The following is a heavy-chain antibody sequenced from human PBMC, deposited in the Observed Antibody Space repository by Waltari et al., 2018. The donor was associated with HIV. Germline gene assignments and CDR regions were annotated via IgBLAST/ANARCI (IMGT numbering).Heavy chain of an antibody. CDR2: MKSEVDGGTA. Sequence: VQLIESGRGRVKPGGSLSLPCVGFGFPSNPAWMTWVRQAPGKGLEWLGRMKSEVDGGTADYIAPVKGRFIISRVDSKNTLYLQMNNLKAEDTAVYYCTTEKSDFSRLFDHWGQGTRVTVS. J-gene: IGHJ4*02. V-gene: IGHV3-15*01. CDR3: TTEKSDFSRLFDH. CDR1: GFPSNPAW. D-gene: IGHD3-3*01.